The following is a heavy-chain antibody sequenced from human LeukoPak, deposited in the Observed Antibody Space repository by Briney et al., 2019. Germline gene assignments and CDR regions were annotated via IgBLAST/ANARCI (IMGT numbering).Heavy chain of an antibody. CDR2: IHYSGST. D-gene: IGHD3-3*01. V-gene: IGHV4-59*01. CDR3: ARIRRYDFWSGYYPDWFDP. CDR1: SGSISSYN. Sequence: SETLSLTCTVSSGSISSYNWSWIRQPPGKGLEWIGYIHYSGSTNYNPSLKSRVTISVDTSKNQFSLKLSSVTAADTAVYYCARIRRYDFWSGYYPDWFDPWGQGTLVTVSS. J-gene: IGHJ5*02.